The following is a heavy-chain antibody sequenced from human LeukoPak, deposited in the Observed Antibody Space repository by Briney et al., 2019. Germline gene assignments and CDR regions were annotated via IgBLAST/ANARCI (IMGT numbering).Heavy chain of an antibody. CDR1: GYTFTSYA. CDR3: ARGDAITMVRGVITDAFDI. CDR2: INAGNGNT. D-gene: IGHD3-10*01. J-gene: IGHJ3*02. V-gene: IGHV1-3*01. Sequence: VASVKVSCTASGYTFTSYAMHWVRQAPGQRLEWMGWINAGNGNTKYSQKFQGRVTITRDTSASTAYMELSSLRSEDTAVYYRARGDAITMVRGVITDAFDIWGQGTMVTVSS.